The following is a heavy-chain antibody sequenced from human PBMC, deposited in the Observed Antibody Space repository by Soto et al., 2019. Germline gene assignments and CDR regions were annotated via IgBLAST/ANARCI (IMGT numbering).Heavy chain of an antibody. CDR2: INHSGST. D-gene: IGHD2-21*02. Sequence: QVQRQQWGAGLLKPSETLSLTCAVYGGSFSGYYWSWIRQPPGKGLEWIGEINHSGSTNYNPSLKRRVTISVDTSKNQFSLKLSSVTAADTAVYYSASGDYSFVGLPFDYWGQGTLVTVSS. CDR3: ASGDYSFVGLPFDY. J-gene: IGHJ4*02. CDR1: GGSFSGYY. V-gene: IGHV4-34*01.